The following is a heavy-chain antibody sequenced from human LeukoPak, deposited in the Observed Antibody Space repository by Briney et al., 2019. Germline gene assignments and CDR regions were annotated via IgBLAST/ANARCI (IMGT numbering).Heavy chain of an antibody. CDR3: AREIVARITMVRGVNRRYAFDI. V-gene: IGHV1-2*06. Sequence: GASVKVSCKASGYTFTGYYMHWVRQAPGQGLEWMGRINPNSGGTNYAQKFQGRVTMTRDTSISTAYMELSRLRSDDTAVYYCAREIVARITMVRGVNRRYAFDIRGQGTMVTVSS. D-gene: IGHD3-10*01. J-gene: IGHJ3*02. CDR1: GYTFTGYY. CDR2: INPNSGGT.